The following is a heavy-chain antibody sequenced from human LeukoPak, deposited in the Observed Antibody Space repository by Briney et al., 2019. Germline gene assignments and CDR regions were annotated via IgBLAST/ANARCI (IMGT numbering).Heavy chain of an antibody. V-gene: IGHV4-34*01. D-gene: IGHD3-16*02. CDR1: GGSFSGYY. CDR3: ASRGSLSSTNFDY. Sequence: SETLSLTCAVYGGSFSGYYWSWIRQPPGKGLEWIGEINHSGSTNYNPSLKSRVTISVDTSKNQSSLKLSSVTAADTAVYYCASRGSLSSTNFDYWGQGTLVTVSS. CDR2: INHSGST. J-gene: IGHJ4*02.